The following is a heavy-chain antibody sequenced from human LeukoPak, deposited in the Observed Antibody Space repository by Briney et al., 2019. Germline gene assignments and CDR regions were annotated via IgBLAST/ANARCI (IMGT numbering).Heavy chain of an antibody. CDR2: ISSSSTYI. V-gene: IGHV3-21*01. D-gene: IGHD4/OR15-4a*01. CDR1: EFTFSTHS. Sequence: GGSLRLSCAASEFTFSTHSMNWVRQAPGKGLEWVASISSSSTYIYHADSVKSRFTISRDNAKNSLYLQMNSLIAEDTAIYYCARGSNGAFDYWGQGTLVTVSS. J-gene: IGHJ4*02. CDR3: ARGSNGAFDY.